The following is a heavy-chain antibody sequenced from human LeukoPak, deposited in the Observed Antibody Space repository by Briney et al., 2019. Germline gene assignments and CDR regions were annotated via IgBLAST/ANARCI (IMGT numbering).Heavy chain of an antibody. D-gene: IGHD5-12*01. Sequence: ASVKVSCKASGYTFTGYYMHWVRQAPGQGLEWMGWINPNRGGTSYPQKFQGRATMTRDTSVTTAYMELSRLRPDAPAVYYCARYSGCDAPFEYWGQGTLVTVSS. V-gene: IGHV1-2*02. J-gene: IGHJ4*02. CDR3: ARYSGCDAPFEY. CDR1: GYTFTGYY. CDR2: INPNRGGT.